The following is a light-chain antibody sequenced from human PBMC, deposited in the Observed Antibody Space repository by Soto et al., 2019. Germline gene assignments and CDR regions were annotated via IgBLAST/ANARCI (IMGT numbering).Light chain of an antibody. Sequence: EIVLTQSPATLSSSPGERATLSCRASQTVSSKLAWYQHKPGQAPRLLIYGASTRATGIPARFSGSGSGTEFTLTISSLQPDDFATYYCQQFNTSPWTFGQGTKVDIK. V-gene: IGKV3-15*01. CDR2: GAS. J-gene: IGKJ1*01. CDR3: QQFNTSPWT. CDR1: QTVSSK.